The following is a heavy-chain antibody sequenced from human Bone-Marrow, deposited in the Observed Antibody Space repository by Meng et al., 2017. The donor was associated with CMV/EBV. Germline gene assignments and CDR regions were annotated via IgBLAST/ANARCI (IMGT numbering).Heavy chain of an antibody. J-gene: IGHJ4*02. Sequence: SETLSLTCTVPGRSISSGDYYWRWIRQPPGKGLEWIGYIYHSGSTYYNPSLKSRVTISVDTAKNQFSLELSSVTAADTAVYYCARDAGATDYWGQGTLVTVSS. V-gene: IGHV4-30-4*08. D-gene: IGHD1-26*01. CDR2: IYHSGST. CDR1: GRSISSGDYY. CDR3: ARDAGATDY.